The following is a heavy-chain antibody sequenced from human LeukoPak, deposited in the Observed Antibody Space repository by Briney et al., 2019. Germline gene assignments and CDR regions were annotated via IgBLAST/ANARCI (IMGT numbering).Heavy chain of an antibody. CDR3: ARGNWFDP. CDR1: GYTFTTYV. J-gene: IGHJ5*02. Sequence: ASVMVSCKASGYTFTTYVIHWVRQAPGQRLEWMAWINAGNGNTKYSQEFQGRVTITRDTSASTAYMELSSLRSEDMAVYYCARGNWFDPWGQGTLVTVSS. CDR2: INAGNGNT. V-gene: IGHV1-3*03.